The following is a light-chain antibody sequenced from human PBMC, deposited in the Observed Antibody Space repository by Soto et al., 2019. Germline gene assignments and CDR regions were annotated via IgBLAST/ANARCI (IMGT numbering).Light chain of an antibody. CDR3: QRYYSPPPL. V-gene: IGKV1-27*01. Sequence: DIQMTQSPSSLSASVGDRVTITCRASQGISNYLAWYQQKPGKAPKLLISAASTLQPGDPSRFSGRGSGTNFPLIISSLQPEDVATYYCQRYYSPPPLFGGGTKVEIK. CDR2: AAS. CDR1: QGISNY. J-gene: IGKJ4*01.